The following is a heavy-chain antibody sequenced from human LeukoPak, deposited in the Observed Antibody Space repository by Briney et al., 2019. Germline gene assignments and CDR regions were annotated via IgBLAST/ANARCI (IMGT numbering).Heavy chain of an antibody. CDR3: ARGVVSNPLGGYSYRKRSCFDY. D-gene: IGHD5-18*01. Sequence: SETLSLTCAVYGGSFSGYYWSWIRQPPGKGLEWIGEINHSGSTNYNPSLKSRVTISVDTSKNQFSLKLSSVTAADTAVYYCARGVVSNPLGGYSYRKRSCFDYWGQGTLVTVSS. CDR1: GGSFSGYY. J-gene: IGHJ4*02. V-gene: IGHV4-34*01. CDR2: INHSGST.